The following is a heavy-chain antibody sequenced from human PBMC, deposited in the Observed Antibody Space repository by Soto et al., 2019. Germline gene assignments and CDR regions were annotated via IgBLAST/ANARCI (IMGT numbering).Heavy chain of an antibody. CDR3: TTDEGDYDILTGYWRHHDY. D-gene: IGHD3-9*01. Sequence: GGSLRLSCAASGFTFSNAWMNWVRQAPGKGLEWVGRIKSKTDGGTTDYAAPVKGRFTISRDDSKNTLYLQMNSLKTEDTAVYYCTTDEGDYDILTGYWRHHDYWGQGTLVTVSS. V-gene: IGHV3-15*07. CDR2: IKSKTDGGTT. J-gene: IGHJ4*02. CDR1: GFTFSNAW.